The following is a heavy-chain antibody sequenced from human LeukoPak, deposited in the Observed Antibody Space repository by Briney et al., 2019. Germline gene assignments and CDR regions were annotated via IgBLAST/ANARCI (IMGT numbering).Heavy chain of an antibody. Sequence: SETLSLTCAVYGGSFSGYYWSWIRQPPGKGLEWIGEINHSGSTNYNPSLKSRVNISRDTSKNHFSLKLDSVTAADTAVYYCARDGPSVYFDYWGQGILVTVSS. CDR1: GGSFSGYY. CDR2: INHSGST. CDR3: ARDGPSVYFDY. V-gene: IGHV4-34*01. J-gene: IGHJ4*02.